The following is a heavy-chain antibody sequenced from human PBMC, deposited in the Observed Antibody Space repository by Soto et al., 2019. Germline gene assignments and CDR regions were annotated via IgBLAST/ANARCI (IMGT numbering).Heavy chain of an antibody. J-gene: IGHJ6*02. Sequence: SVKVSCKDSGGTFSSYAISWVRQAPGQGLEWMGGIIPIFGTANYAQKFQGRVTITADESTSTAYMELSSLRSEDTAVYYCARSRPSQNYSYSYGMDVWGQGTTVTVSS. CDR1: GGTFSSYA. V-gene: IGHV1-69*13. CDR2: IIPIFGTA. CDR3: ARSRPSQNYSYSYGMDV.